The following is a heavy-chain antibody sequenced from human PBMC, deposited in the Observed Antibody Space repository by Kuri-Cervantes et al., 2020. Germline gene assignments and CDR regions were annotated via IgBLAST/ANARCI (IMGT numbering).Heavy chain of an antibody. CDR2: IRYDGSNK. V-gene: IGHV3-30*02. J-gene: IGHJ4*02. D-gene: IGHD3-10*01. CDR3: AKDQGTGDVLPSD. CDR1: GLTFSSYG. Sequence: GESLKISCTASGLTFSSYGMHWVRQAPGKGLEWVAFIRYDGSNKYYADSVKGRGTISRDNSKNTLYLQMNSLRAEDTAVYYCAKDQGTGDVLPSDWGQGTLVTVSS.